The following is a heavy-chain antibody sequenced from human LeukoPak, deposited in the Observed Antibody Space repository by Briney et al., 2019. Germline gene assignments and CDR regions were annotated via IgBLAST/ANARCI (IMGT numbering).Heavy chain of an antibody. CDR1: GYTFTRYY. D-gene: IGHD6-13*01. J-gene: IGHJ5*02. Sequence: SVKVSCKASGYTFTRYYLNWVRQATPQGLGWMEWMNPNSGNTGYAQKFQGRVTMTRNTSISTAYMELSSLRSEDTAVYYCARGRRYSSRVNWFDPWGQGTLVTVSS. CDR2: MNPNSGNT. V-gene: IGHV1-8*01. CDR3: ARGRRYSSRVNWFDP.